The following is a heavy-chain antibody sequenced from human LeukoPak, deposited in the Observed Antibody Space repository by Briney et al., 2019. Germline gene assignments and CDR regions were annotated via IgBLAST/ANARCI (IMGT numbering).Heavy chain of an antibody. CDR3: ARASGYGLDLDY. J-gene: IGHJ4*02. D-gene: IGHD5-18*01. CDR1: GLTFSSYG. CDR2: ISSSGSTI. Sequence: GGSLSLSWAASGLTFSSYGTNSVRQAPGRGLEWVSYISSSGSTIYYADSVTGRFTISRDNAKNSLYLQMNSLRAEDTAVYYCARASGYGLDLDYWGQGTLVTVSS. V-gene: IGHV3-48*03.